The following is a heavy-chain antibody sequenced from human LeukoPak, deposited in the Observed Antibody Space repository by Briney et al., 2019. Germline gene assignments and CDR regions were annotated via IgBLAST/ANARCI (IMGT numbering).Heavy chain of an antibody. CDR3: AREVGYCSSTSCSSRNFQH. J-gene: IGHJ1*01. CDR1: GYTFTGYY. D-gene: IGHD2-2*01. CDR2: INPNSGGT. V-gene: IGHV1-2*02. Sequence: ASVKVSCKASGYTFTGYYMHWVRQAPGQGLEWMGWINPNSGGTNYAQKFQGRVTMTRDTSISTAYTELSRLRSDDTAVYHCAREVGYCSSTSCSSRNFQHWGQGTLVTVSS.